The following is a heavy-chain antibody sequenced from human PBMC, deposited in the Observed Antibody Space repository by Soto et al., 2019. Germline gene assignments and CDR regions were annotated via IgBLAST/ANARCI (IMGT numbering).Heavy chain of an antibody. CDR3: AKVPQWVLRYHDWFFDY. CDR1: GFSFSNSA. Sequence: EVQLLESGGGLVQPGGSLRLSCAVSGFSFSNSAMTWVRQAPGKGLEWVSGISGSGDIIYNTDSVKGRFAISRDTSKNVVYLQMGSLRAEDTAVYYCAKVPQWVLRYHDWFFDYWGQGTLVTVSS. J-gene: IGHJ4*02. V-gene: IGHV3-23*01. CDR2: ISGSGDII. D-gene: IGHD3-9*01.